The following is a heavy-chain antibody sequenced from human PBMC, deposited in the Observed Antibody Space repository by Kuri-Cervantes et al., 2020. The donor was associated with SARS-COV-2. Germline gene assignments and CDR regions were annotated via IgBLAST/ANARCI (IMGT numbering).Heavy chain of an antibody. Sequence: ASAKVSCKASGYTSTNFAISRVRQAPGQGLEWMGWISAYNGNTNYSQKFQGWVTMTRDTSISTAYMELSRLRSDDPAVYYCARGWDWGTLYFDYWGQGTLVTVSS. D-gene: IGHD3/OR15-3a*01. CDR2: ISAYNGNT. J-gene: IGHJ4*02. CDR1: GYTSTNFA. CDR3: ARGWDWGTLYFDY. V-gene: IGHV1-18*01.